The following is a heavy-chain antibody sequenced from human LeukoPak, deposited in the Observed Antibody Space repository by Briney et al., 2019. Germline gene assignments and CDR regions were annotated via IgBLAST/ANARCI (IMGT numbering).Heavy chain of an antibody. J-gene: IGHJ6*03. CDR1: GGSISSSSYY. D-gene: IGHD3-9*01. Sequence: SETLSLTCTVSGGSISSSSYYWGWIRQPPGKGLEWIGSIYYSGSTYYNPSLKSRVTISVDTSKNQFSLKLSSVTAADTAVYYCARRYLPGGSGGYYMDVWGKGTTVTVSS. V-gene: IGHV4-39*07. CDR2: IYYSGST. CDR3: ARRYLPGGSGGYYMDV.